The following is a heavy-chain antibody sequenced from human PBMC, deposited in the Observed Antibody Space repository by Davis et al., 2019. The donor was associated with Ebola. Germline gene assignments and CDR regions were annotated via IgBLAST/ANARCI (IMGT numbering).Heavy chain of an antibody. D-gene: IGHD3-3*01. CDR2: ISYDGSNK. Sequence: PSETLSLTCAASGFTFSSYGMHWVRQAPGKGLEWVAVISYDGSNKYYADSVKGRFTISRDNSKNTLYLQMNSLRAEDTAVYYCAKSQTIRYRLYYYGMDVWGQGTTVTVSS. CDR1: GFTFSSYG. J-gene: IGHJ6*02. V-gene: IGHV3-30*18. CDR3: AKSQTIRYRLYYYGMDV.